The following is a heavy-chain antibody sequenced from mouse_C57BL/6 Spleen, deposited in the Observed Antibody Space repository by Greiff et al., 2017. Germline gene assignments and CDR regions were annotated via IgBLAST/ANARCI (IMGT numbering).Heavy chain of an antibody. D-gene: IGHD1-1*01. V-gene: IGHV1-55*01. CDR3: ARGEGIYYYGNPFAY. Sequence: QVQLQQPGAELVKPGASVKMSCKASGYTFTSYWITWVKQRPGQGLEWIGDIYPGSGSTNYNEKFKSKATLTVDTSSSTAYMQLSSLTSEDSAVYYCARGEGIYYYGNPFAYWGQGTLVTVSA. J-gene: IGHJ3*01. CDR1: GYTFTSYW. CDR2: IYPGSGST.